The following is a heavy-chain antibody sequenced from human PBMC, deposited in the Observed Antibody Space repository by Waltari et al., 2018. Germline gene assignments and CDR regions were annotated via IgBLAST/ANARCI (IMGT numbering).Heavy chain of an antibody. D-gene: IGHD3-3*02. CDR2: INHGGST. CDR1: GGSFSGYY. V-gene: IGHV4-34*01. J-gene: IGHJ4*02. Sequence: QVQLQQWGAGLLKPSETLSLTCAVYGGSFSGYYWSWIRQPPGKGLEWIGEINHGGSTNYNPSLKSRVTISVDTSKNQFSLKLSSVTAADTAVYYCARGNGHISDFDYWGQGTLVTVSS. CDR3: ARGNGHISDFDY.